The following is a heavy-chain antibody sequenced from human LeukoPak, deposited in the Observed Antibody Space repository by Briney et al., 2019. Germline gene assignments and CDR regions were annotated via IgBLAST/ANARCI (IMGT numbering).Heavy chain of an antibody. CDR2: IYVTGT. J-gene: IGHJ6*03. D-gene: IGHD3-16*02. CDR3: ARHIGGGIEDMDV. Sequence: SETLSLTYTVSGGSINTDNYYWSWIRQSPVKGLEWIGYIYVTGTRYNPYLQSRVTISVDRSRNQFFLKMSSVTAADTAVYYCARHIGGGIEDMDVWGKGTKVIVSS. V-gene: IGHV4-61*01. CDR1: GGSINTDNYY.